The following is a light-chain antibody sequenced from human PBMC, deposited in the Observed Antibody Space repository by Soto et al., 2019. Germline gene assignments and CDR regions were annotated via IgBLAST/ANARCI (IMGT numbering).Light chain of an antibody. Sequence: ETVLTQSPGTLSLSPGERATLSCRASQSVSSSYLAWYQQKPGQAPRLLIYGASSRATGIPDRFSGSGSGTEFTLTISSLEPEDFAVYYCQQYGWSPPSWTFGQGTKVEIK. V-gene: IGKV3-20*01. J-gene: IGKJ1*01. CDR3: QQYGWSPPSWT. CDR1: QSVSSSY. CDR2: GAS.